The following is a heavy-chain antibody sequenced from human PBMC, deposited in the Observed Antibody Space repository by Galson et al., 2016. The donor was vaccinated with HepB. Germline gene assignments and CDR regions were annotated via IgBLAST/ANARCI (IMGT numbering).Heavy chain of an antibody. D-gene: IGHD3/OR15-3a*01. J-gene: IGHJ5*02. Sequence: SLRLSCAASGFTFSGHYMGWVRQAPGKGLEWVGRARSKFHRYSTEYAASVKGRFTVSRDESKNSLYLQMNSLKVEDTAVYFCARGPFCTSSYCPGPFNSWGQGTLVTVSS. V-gene: IGHV3-72*01. CDR3: ARGPFCTSSYCPGPFNS. CDR1: GFTFSGHY. CDR2: ARSKFHRYST.